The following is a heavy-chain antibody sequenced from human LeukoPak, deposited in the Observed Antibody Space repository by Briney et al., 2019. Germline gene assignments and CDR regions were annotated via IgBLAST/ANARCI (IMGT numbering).Heavy chain of an antibody. V-gene: IGHV3-23*01. J-gene: IGHJ4*02. CDR3: AKAKREWLSPPGDY. CDR1: GFTFSSYA. D-gene: IGHD3-3*01. Sequence: PGGSLRLSCAASGFTFSSYAMSWVRQAPGKGLEWVSAISGSGGSTYYADSVKGRFTISRDNSKNTLYLQMNSLRAEDTAVYYCAKAKREWLSPPGDYWGQGTLVTVSS. CDR2: ISGSGGST.